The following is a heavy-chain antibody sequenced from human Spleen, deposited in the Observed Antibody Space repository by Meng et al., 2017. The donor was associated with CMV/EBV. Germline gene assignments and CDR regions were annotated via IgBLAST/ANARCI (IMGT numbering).Heavy chain of an antibody. J-gene: IGHJ6*02. D-gene: IGHD6-19*01. Sequence: GGSLRLSCAASGFTFSNYAMHWVRQAPGKGLEYVSTIGSSGGSTYYADSVKGRFTISRDNSKNTLYLQMNSLRTDDTAVYYCAREFIALAGSTTGRYGMDVWGQGTTVTVSS. CDR3: AREFIALAGSTTGRYGMDV. V-gene: IGHV3-64*02. CDR2: IGSSGGST. CDR1: GFTFSNYA.